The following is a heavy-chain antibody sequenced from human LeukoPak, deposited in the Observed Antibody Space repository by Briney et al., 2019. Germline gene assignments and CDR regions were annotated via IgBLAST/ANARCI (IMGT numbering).Heavy chain of an antibody. Sequence: GGSLRLSCAASGFTFSSYWMHWVRQAPGKGLVWVSRINSDGSSTSYADSVKGRFTISRDNAKNTLYLQMNSLRAEDTAVYYCAREGRSGAYYYYYYMDVWGKGTTVTVSS. CDR3: AREGRSGAYYYYYYMDV. J-gene: IGHJ6*03. D-gene: IGHD3-10*01. CDR1: GFTFSSYW. V-gene: IGHV3-74*01. CDR2: INSDGSST.